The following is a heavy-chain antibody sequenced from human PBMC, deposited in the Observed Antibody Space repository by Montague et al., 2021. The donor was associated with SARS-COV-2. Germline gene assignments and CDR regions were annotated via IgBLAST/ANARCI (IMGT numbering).Heavy chain of an antibody. V-gene: IGHV3-23*01. CDR1: GFTFNTYT. J-gene: IGHJ4*02. CDR2: ISGGSDTT. D-gene: IGHD2-2*01. Sequence: SLRLSCAASGFTFNTYTMTWVRQAPGKGLEWVSSISGGSDTTYYADSVQGRFTISRDNSKNTLYLQMNSLRAEDTALYFCAKGEVGYCISTSCYFVYWGQGTLVTVSS. CDR3: AKGEVGYCISTSCYFVY.